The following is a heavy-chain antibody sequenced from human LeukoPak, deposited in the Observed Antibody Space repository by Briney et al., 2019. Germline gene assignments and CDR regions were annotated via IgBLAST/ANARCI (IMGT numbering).Heavy chain of an antibody. V-gene: IGHV1-8*01. J-gene: IGHJ5*02. CDR3: ARGSPGITGTRRGDNWFDP. Sequence: ASVKVSCKASGYTFTSYDTNWVRQATGQGLEWMGWMNPNSGNTGYAQKFQGRVTMTRNTSISTAYMELSSLRSEDTAVHYCARGSPGITGTRRGDNWFDPWGQGTLVTVSS. CDR2: MNPNSGNT. CDR1: GYTFTSYD. D-gene: IGHD1-7*01.